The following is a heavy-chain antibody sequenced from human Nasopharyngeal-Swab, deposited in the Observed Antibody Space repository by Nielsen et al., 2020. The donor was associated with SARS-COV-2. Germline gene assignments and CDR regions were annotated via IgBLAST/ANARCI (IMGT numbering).Heavy chain of an antibody. J-gene: IGHJ6*02. CDR3: ARSVNLFFGEWGMDV. CDR2: IYTSGST. CDR1: GGSISSGSYY. V-gene: IGHV4-61*02. D-gene: IGHD3-10*01. Sequence: SETLSLTCTVSGGSISSGSYYWSWIRQPAGKGLEWIGRIYTSGSTNYNPSLKSRVTISVDTSKNQFSLKLSSVTAADTAVYYCARSVNLFFGEWGMDVWGQGTTVTVSS.